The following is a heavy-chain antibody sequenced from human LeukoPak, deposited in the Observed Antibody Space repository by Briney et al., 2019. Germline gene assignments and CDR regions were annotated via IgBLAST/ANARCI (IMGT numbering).Heavy chain of an antibody. J-gene: IGHJ4*02. CDR3: ARVPSDYYDSSGYLYYFDY. CDR2: IYHSGST. V-gene: IGHV4-4*02. CDR1: GGSISSSNW. D-gene: IGHD3-22*01. Sequence: SETLSLTCAVSGGSISSSNWWSWVRQPPGKGLEWIGEIYHSGSTNYNPSLKSRVTISVDKSKNQFSLKLSSVTAADTAVYYCARVPSDYYDSSGYLYYFDYWGQGTLVTVSS.